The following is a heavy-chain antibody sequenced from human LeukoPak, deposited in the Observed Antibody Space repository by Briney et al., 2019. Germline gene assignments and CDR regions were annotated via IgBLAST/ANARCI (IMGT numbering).Heavy chain of an antibody. CDR2: INPSGGST. CDR3: ASNVVVVAAGGLDY. Sequence: GASVKVSCKTSGYTFTSYDINWVRQATGQGLEWMGIINPSGGSTSYAQKFQGRVTMTRDTSTSTVYMELSSLRSEDTAVYYCASNVVVVAAGGLDYWGQGTLVTVSS. V-gene: IGHV1-46*01. J-gene: IGHJ4*02. CDR1: GYTFTSYD. D-gene: IGHD2-15*01.